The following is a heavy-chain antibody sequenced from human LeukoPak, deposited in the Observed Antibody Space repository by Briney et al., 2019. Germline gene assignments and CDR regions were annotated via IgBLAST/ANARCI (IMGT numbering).Heavy chain of an antibody. V-gene: IGHV3-48*03. CDR1: GFTFSDYE. D-gene: IGHD6-19*01. CDR2: ISPSGPTI. J-gene: IGHJ4*02. Sequence: GGSLRLSCAASGFTFSDYEMNWVRQAPGKGLEWVSYISPSGPTIYYADSVKGRFTISRDNAKNSLYLQMNSLRAEDTAVYYCARESYSSGWYVYWGQGTLVTVSS. CDR3: ARESYSSGWYVY.